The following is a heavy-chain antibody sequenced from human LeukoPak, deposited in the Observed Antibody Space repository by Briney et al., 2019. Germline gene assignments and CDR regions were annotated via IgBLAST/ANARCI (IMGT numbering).Heavy chain of an antibody. CDR3: ARALRYFDWPDAFDI. D-gene: IGHD3-9*01. CDR1: GGSISSYY. J-gene: IGHJ3*02. CDR2: IYYSGST. Sequence: KPSETLSLTCTVSGGSISSYYWSWIRQPPGKGLEWIGYIYYSGSTNYNPSLKSRVTISVDTSKNQFSLKLSSVTAADTAVYYCARALRYFDWPDAFDIWGQGTMVTVSS. V-gene: IGHV4-59*01.